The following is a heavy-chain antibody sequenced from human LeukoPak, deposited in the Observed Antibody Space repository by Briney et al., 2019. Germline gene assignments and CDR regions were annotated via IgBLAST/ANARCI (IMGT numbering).Heavy chain of an antibody. Sequence: SETLSLTCTVSVGSLRRYHWSWLPHPPRGGLECVGYIYYSGRTKYNTPLKSPVTLSLDTSKKHFSPKLSSVTAADTAVYFCARHVRSVYYYGGYWGEGTLVTVSS. D-gene: IGHD3-22*01. J-gene: IGHJ4*02. CDR1: VGSLRRYH. CDR3: ARHVRSVYYYGGY. V-gene: IGHV4-59*08. CDR2: IYYSGRT.